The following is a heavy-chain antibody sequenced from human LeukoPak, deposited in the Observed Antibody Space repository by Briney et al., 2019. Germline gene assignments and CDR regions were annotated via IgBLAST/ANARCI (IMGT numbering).Heavy chain of an antibody. CDR3: ARSCYDILTGPSGFHYYYGMDV. V-gene: IGHV4-34*01. CDR2: INHSGST. D-gene: IGHD3-9*01. J-gene: IGHJ6*02. Sequence: SETLSLTCAVYGGSFSGYYWSWIRQPPGKGLEWIGEINHSGSTNYNPSLKSRVTISVDTSKNQFSLKLSSVTAADTAVYYCARSCYDILTGPSGFHYYYGMDVWGQGTTVTVSS. CDR1: GGSFSGYY.